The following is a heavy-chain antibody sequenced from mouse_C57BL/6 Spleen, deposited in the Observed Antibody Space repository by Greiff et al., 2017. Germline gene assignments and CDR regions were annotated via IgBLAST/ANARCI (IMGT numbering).Heavy chain of an antibody. CDR2: IRSKSNNYAT. D-gene: IGHD4-1*01. J-gene: IGHJ3*01. CDR1: GFSFNTYA. CDR3: ERQRGNWDGFAY. Sequence: EVQRVESGGGLVQPKGSLKLSCAASGFSFNTYAMNWVRQAPGKGLEWVARIRSKSNNYATYYADSVKDRFTISRDDSESMLYLQMNNLKTEDTAMYYCERQRGNWDGFAYWGQGTLGTVSA. V-gene: IGHV10-1*01.